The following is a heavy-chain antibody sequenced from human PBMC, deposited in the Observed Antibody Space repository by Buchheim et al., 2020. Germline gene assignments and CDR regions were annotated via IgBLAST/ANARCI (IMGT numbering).Heavy chain of an antibody. Sequence: EVQLVESGGGLVQPGGSLRLSCAAAGFTFSSYSMNWVRQAPGKGLEWVSYISSSSTIYYADSVKGRFTISRDNAKNSLYLQMNSLRAEDTAVYYCARGPTWRLELVQYYFDYWGQGTL. CDR2: ISSSSTI. CDR3: ARGPTWRLELVQYYFDY. J-gene: IGHJ4*02. D-gene: IGHD1-7*01. CDR1: GFTFSSYS. V-gene: IGHV3-48*01.